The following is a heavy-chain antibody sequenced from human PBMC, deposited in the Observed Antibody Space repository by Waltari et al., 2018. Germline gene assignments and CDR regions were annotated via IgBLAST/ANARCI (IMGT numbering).Heavy chain of an antibody. V-gene: IGHV3-74*01. CDR2: SNSGGSST. D-gene: IGHD4-17*01. J-gene: IGHJ2*01. CDR3: ARWARRTTVTTGWWYFDL. CDR1: GLRTSMYW. Sequence: EVLLVESGGGLVQPGGSLRLPWAASGLRTSMYWMHWLRQAPGKGLVWVSRSNSGGSSTSYADSVKGRFTISKDNAKNTVYLQRNSLRAEDTAIYYCARWARRTTVTTGWWYFDLWGRGTLVTVSS.